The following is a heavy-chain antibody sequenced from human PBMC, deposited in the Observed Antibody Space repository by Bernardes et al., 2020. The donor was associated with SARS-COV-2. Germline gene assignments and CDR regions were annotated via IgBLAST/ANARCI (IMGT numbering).Heavy chain of an antibody. Sequence: GGSLRLSCAASGFTFSSYAMHWVRQAPGKGLEWVAVISYDGSNKYYADSVKGRFTISRDNSKNTLYLQMNSLRAEDTAVYYCTGWLRQDYYYYYGMDVWGQGTTVTVSS. CDR2: ISYDGSNK. J-gene: IGHJ6*02. CDR3: TGWLRQDYYYYYGMDV. V-gene: IGHV3-30-3*01. CDR1: GFTFSSYA. D-gene: IGHD5-12*01.